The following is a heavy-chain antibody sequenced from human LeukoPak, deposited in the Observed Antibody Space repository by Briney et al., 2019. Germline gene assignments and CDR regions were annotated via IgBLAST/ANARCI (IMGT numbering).Heavy chain of an antibody. CDR3: AKGGLAGRPDY. CDR2: ISGSGGST. J-gene: IGHJ4*02. D-gene: IGHD6-25*01. Sequence: GGSLRLSCAAPGFTFTNYAMSWVRQAPGKGLEWVSAISGSGGSTYYADSVKGRFTISRDNSKNTLYLQMNGLRAEDTAVYYCAKGGLAGRPDYWGQGTLVTVSS. CDR1: GFTFTNYA. V-gene: IGHV3-23*01.